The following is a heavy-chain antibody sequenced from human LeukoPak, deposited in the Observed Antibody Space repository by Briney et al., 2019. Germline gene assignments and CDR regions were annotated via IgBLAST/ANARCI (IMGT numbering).Heavy chain of an antibody. CDR1: GGTFSSYA. CDR3: ARESPSSSWGDWISDSNWFDP. D-gene: IGHD6-13*01. Sequence: ASVKVSCKASGGTFSSYAISWVRQAPGQGLEWMGGIIPIFGTANYAQKFQGRVTITADKSTSTAYMELSSLRSEDTAVYYCARESPSSSWGDWISDSNWFDPWGQGTLVTVSS. V-gene: IGHV1-69*06. J-gene: IGHJ5*02. CDR2: IIPIFGTA.